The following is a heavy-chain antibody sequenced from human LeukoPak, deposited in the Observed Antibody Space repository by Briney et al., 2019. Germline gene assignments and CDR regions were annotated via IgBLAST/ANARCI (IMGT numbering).Heavy chain of an antibody. CDR1: GGSINGYY. V-gene: IGHV4-4*07. D-gene: IGHD6-13*01. CDR2: IYNSESI. J-gene: IGHJ5*02. CDR3: ARDRSSSYTRDWFDP. Sequence: TSETLSLTCTVSGGSINGYYLSWIRQPAGKGLEWIGRIYNSESINYNPSLKSRVTMSIDTSKNQFSLKLNSVTAADTAVYYCARDRSSSYTRDWFDPWGQGALVTVSS.